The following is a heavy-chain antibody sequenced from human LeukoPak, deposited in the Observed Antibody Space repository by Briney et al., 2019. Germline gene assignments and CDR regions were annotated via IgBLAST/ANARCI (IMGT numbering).Heavy chain of an antibody. V-gene: IGHV1-69*13. CDR3: AIVKAAADPYYYYGMDV. J-gene: IGHJ6*02. Sequence: SVKVSCKASGGTFSSYAISWVRQAPGQGLEWMGGIIPIFGTANYAQKFQGRVTITADESTSTAYMELSSLRSEDTAVYYCAIVKAAADPYYYYGMDVWGQGTTVTVSS. D-gene: IGHD6-13*01. CDR1: GGTFSSYA. CDR2: IIPIFGTA.